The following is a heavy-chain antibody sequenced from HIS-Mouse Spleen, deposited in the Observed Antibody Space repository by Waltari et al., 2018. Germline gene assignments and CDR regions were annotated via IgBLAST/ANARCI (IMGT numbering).Heavy chain of an antibody. CDR3: AKEYSSSHNWFDP. D-gene: IGHD6-13*01. J-gene: IGHJ5*02. CDR1: GFTFSSYG. CDR2: ISYDGSNK. Sequence: QVQLVESGGGVVQPGRSLRLSCAASGFTFSSYGLHSVRQAPGKGLEGVAVISYDGSNKYYADSVKGRFTISRDNSKNTLYLQMNSLRAEDTAVYYCAKEYSSSHNWFDPWGQGTLVTVSS. V-gene: IGHV3-30*18.